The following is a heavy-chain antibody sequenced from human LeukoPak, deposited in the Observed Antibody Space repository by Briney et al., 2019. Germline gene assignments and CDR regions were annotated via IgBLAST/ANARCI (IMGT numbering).Heavy chain of an antibody. CDR2: IDTNGA. J-gene: IGHJ4*02. Sequence: GGSLRLSCAASGFSFSYYWMHWVRQAPGKGLEWVSRIDTNGATYADSVKGRFTISRDNARSSLYLQMNSLRAEDTAVYYCVRLRRNSDRSDYYYFYDYWGQGILVTVSS. CDR3: VRLRRNSDRSDYYYFYDY. CDR1: GFSFSYYW. D-gene: IGHD3-22*01. V-gene: IGHV3-74*01.